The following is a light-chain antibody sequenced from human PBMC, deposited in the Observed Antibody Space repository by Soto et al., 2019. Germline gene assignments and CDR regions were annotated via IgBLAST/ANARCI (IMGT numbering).Light chain of an antibody. CDR2: STN. J-gene: IGLJ3*02. V-gene: IGLV8-61*01. CDR1: SGSVSTSYY. CDR3: VLYMGSGIWV. Sequence: QTVVTQEPSFSVSPGGAVTLTCGLSSGSVSTSYYPSWYQQTPGQAPRTLIYSTNTRSSGVPDRFSGSILGNKAALTFTGAQADDESDYYCVLYMGSGIWVFGGGTKVTVL.